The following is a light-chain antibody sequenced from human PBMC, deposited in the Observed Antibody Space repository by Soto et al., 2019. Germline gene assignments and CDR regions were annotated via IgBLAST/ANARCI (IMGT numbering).Light chain of an antibody. J-gene: IGKJ1*01. CDR1: QSISRW. CDR3: QQYGSSLWT. Sequence: TQSPSTLSASVGDSVTISGWASQSISRWLAWYQQKPGQAPRLLIYGASSRATGIPDRFSGSGSGTDFTLTISRLEPEDFAVYYCQQYGSSLWTFGQGTKVDIK. CDR2: GAS. V-gene: IGKV3-20*01.